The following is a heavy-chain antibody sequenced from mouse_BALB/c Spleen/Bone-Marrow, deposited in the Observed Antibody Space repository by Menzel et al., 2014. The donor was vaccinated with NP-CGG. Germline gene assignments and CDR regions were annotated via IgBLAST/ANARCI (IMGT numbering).Heavy chain of an antibody. D-gene: IGHD1-2*01. Sequence: VQLQQSGAELVRPGSSVKISCKASGYAFSAYWMNWVRQRPGQGLEWIGQIYPGDGDTNYNGKFKGKATLTADKSSSTAYMQLSSLTSEDSAVYFCTRSTATFDYWGQGTTLTVSS. CDR2: IYPGDGDT. CDR3: TRSTATFDY. J-gene: IGHJ2*01. CDR1: GYAFSAYW. V-gene: IGHV1-80*01.